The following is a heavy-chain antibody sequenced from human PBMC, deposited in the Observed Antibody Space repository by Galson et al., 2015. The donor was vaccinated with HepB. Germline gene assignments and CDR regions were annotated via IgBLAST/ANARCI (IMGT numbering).Heavy chain of an antibody. V-gene: IGHV3-30*18. D-gene: IGHD2-21*02. CDR1: GFTFSSYG. Sequence: SLRLSCPASGFTFSSYGMHWVRQAPGKGLEWVAVISYDGSNKYYADSVKGRFTISRDNSKNTLYLQMNSLRAEDTAVYYCAKEGPYCGGDCYAYYFDYWGQGTLVTVSS. J-gene: IGHJ4*02. CDR3: AKEGPYCGGDCYAYYFDY. CDR2: ISYDGSNK.